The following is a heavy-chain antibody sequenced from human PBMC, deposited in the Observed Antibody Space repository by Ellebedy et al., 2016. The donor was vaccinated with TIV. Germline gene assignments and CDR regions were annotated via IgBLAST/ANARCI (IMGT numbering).Heavy chain of an antibody. CDR2: ISSSSSTI. V-gene: IGHV3-48*02. CDR1: GFTFSNYS. Sequence: GESLKISXAASGFTFSNYSMNWVRQAPGKGLEWVSYISSSSSTIYYADSVKGRFTISRDNAKNSLYLQMNSLRDEDTAVYYCARDPITTGRAFDIWGQGTMVTVSS. D-gene: IGHD4-11*01. CDR3: ARDPITTGRAFDI. J-gene: IGHJ3*02.